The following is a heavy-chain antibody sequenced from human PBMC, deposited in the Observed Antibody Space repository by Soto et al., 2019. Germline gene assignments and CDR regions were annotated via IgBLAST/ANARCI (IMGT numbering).Heavy chain of an antibody. CDR2: IYFRGNT. CDR1: GDSMSRIDYY. CDR3: AREGGSYHSGGYLIRGAFDI. V-gene: IGHV4-31*03. Sequence: SETLSLTCSVSGDSMSRIDYYWTWIRQHPEKGLEWIGNIYFRGNTYYSPSLESRLTISVDTSKNQFSLKLTSVTAADTAVYYCAREGGSYHSGGYLIRGAFDIWGQGTMVTVSS. D-gene: IGHD3-22*01. J-gene: IGHJ3*02.